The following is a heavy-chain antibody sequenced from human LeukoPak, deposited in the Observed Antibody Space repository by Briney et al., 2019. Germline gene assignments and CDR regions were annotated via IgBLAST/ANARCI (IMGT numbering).Heavy chain of an antibody. D-gene: IGHD2-2*01. CDR3: ASLIPAANRWGLDY. J-gene: IGHJ4*02. CDR1: GGSISSYY. CDR2: IYYSGST. V-gene: IGHV4-59*01. Sequence: SETLSLTCTVSGGSISSYYWSWIRQPPGKGLEWIGYIYYSGSTNYNPSLKGRVTISVDTSKNQFSLKLSSVTAADTAVYYCASLIPAANRWGLDYWGQGTLVTVSS.